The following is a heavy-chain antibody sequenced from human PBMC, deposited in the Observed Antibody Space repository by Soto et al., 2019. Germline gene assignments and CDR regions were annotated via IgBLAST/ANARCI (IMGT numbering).Heavy chain of an antibody. Sequence: HPWGALRVSGAASVFTASSYAMHWVRQAPGKGLEWVAVISHDGINKYYADSVKGRFTISRDNSKNTLYLQMNSLRAEDTAVYYCARVRGAIQLWPLDYWGQGTLVTVSS. J-gene: IGHJ4*02. D-gene: IGHD5-18*01. CDR3: ARVRGAIQLWPLDY. CDR2: ISHDGINK. CDR1: VFTASSYA. V-gene: IGHV3-30-3*01.